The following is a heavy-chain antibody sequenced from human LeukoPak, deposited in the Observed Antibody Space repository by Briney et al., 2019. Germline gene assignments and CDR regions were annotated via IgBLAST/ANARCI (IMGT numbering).Heavy chain of an antibody. CDR2: IYYSGST. V-gene: IGHV4-31*03. Sequence: PSQTLSLTCTVSGGSISSGGYYWSWIRQHPGKGLEWIGYIYYSGSTYYNPSLKSRVTISVDTSKNQFSLKLSSVTAADTAVYYCARETPHYYDSRGYYLNWFDPWGQGTLVTVSS. J-gene: IGHJ5*02. CDR1: GGSISSGGYY. D-gene: IGHD3-22*01. CDR3: ARETPHYYDSRGYYLNWFDP.